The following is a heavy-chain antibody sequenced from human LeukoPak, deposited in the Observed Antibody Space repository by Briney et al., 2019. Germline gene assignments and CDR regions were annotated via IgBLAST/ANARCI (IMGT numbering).Heavy chain of an antibody. Sequence: QTGGSLRLSCAASGFTFSSYAMSWVRQAPGKGLEWVSYITSSSSTKYYADSVKGRFTISRDNAKNSLYLQMNSLRAEDTAVYYCARELGSGWHDAFDIWAKGQWSPSLQ. J-gene: IGHJ3*02. CDR3: ARELGSGWHDAFDI. CDR1: GFTFSSYA. D-gene: IGHD6-19*01. V-gene: IGHV3-48*01. CDR2: ITSSSSTK.